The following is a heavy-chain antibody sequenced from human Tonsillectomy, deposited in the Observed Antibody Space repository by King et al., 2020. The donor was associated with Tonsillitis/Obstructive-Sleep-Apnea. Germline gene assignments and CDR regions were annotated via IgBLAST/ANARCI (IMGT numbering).Heavy chain of an antibody. V-gene: IGHV4-59*01. CDR3: ARDFSSGSLRVRRMVGAFDI. CDR1: GGSISSYY. Sequence: VQLQESGPGLVKPSETLSLTCTVSGGSISSYYWSWIRQPPGKGLEWIGYIYYSGSTNCNPSLRSRVTISVDTSKNQFSLKLSSVTAADTAVYYCARDFSSGSLRVRRMVGAFDIWGQGTMVTVSS. D-gene: IGHD1-26*01. CDR2: IYYSGST. J-gene: IGHJ3*02.